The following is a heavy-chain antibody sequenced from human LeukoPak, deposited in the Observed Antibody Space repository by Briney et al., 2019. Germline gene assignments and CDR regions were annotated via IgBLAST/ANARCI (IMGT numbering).Heavy chain of an antibody. J-gene: IGHJ4*02. Sequence: PSQTLSLTCTVSGGSISSGDYYWSWIRQPPGKGLEWIGYFYYSGSTYYNPSLKSRVTISVDTSKNQFSLKLSSVTAADTAVYYCARGYYDSSGYFDYWGQGTLVTVSS. CDR2: FYYSGST. V-gene: IGHV4-30-4*01. CDR3: ARGYYDSSGYFDY. CDR1: GGSISSGDYY. D-gene: IGHD3-22*01.